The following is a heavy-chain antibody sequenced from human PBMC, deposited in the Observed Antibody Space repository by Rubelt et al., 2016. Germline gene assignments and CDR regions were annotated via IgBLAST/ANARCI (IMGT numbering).Heavy chain of an antibody. J-gene: IGHJ4*02. D-gene: IGHD5-18*01. Sequence: AISGSGGSTYYADSVKGRFTISRDNSKNTLYLQMNSLRAEDTAVYYCAKDRVWYSYGYDEVDYWGQGTLVTVSS. CDR3: AKDRVWYSYGYDEVDY. CDR2: ISGSGGST. V-gene: IGHV3-23*01.